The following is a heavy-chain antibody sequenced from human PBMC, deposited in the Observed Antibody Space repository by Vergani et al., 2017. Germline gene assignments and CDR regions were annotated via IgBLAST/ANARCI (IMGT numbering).Heavy chain of an antibody. J-gene: IGHJ4*02. Sequence: QVQVVQSGAEVKKSGASVKVSCKPSGYTFSNYYMHWVRQAPGQGLEWMGIINPSGGHTNYAQKFQGRVTMTRDTSTITVYMELSSLRSEDTAIYYCAIGDYGSLAGYQYWGQGTLVTVSA. CDR2: INPSGGHT. D-gene: IGHD3-9*01. CDR3: AIGDYGSLAGYQY. V-gene: IGHV1-46*03. CDR1: GYTFSNYY.